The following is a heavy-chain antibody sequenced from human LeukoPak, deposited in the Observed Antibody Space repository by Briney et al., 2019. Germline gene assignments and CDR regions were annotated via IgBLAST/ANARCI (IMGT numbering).Heavy chain of an antibody. CDR1: GFTFSSYW. Sequence: GGSLRLSCAASGFTFSSYWMHWVRQAPGKGLEWVSLISWDGGSTYYADSVKGRFTISRDNSKNSLYLQMNSLRAEDTALYYCAKDIAGMYYYDSSGNEGAFDIWGQGTMVTVSS. CDR2: ISWDGGST. V-gene: IGHV3-43D*03. J-gene: IGHJ3*02. D-gene: IGHD3-22*01. CDR3: AKDIAGMYYYDSSGNEGAFDI.